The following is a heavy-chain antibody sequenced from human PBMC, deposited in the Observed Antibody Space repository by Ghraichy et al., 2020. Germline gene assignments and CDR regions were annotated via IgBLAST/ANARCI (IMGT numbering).Heavy chain of an antibody. CDR3: ARMYYYGSGSLQDDY. CDR1: GFTFSSYA. CDR2: ISYDGSNK. J-gene: IGHJ4*02. D-gene: IGHD3-10*01. Sequence: GGSLRLSCAASGFTFSSYAMHWVRQAPGKGLEWVAVISYDGSNKYYADSVKGRFTISRDNSKNTLYLQMNSLRAEDTAVYYCARMYYYGSGSLQDDYWGQGTLVTVSS. V-gene: IGHV3-30-3*01.